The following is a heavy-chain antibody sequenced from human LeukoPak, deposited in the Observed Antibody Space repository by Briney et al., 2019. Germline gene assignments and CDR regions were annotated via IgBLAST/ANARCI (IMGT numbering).Heavy chain of an antibody. Sequence: GASVKVSCKASGYTFTGYYMHWVRQAPGQGLEWMGWINPNSGGTNYAQKFQGRVTMTRDTSISTAYMELRSLRSDDTAVYYCARDERDSCGGDCYYFDYWGQGTLVTVSS. J-gene: IGHJ4*02. CDR1: GYTFTGYY. CDR3: ARDERDSCGGDCYYFDY. V-gene: IGHV1-2*02. D-gene: IGHD2-21*02. CDR2: INPNSGGT.